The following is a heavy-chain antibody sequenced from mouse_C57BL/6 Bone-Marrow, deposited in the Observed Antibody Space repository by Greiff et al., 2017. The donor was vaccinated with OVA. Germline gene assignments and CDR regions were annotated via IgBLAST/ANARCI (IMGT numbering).Heavy chain of an antibody. CDR1: GYTFTSYW. CDR3: ASRPSMDY. Sequence: VQLQQPGAELVKPGASVKMSCKASGYTFTSYWITWVKQRPEQGLEWIGRIDPANGNTKYAPKFQGKATITADTSSNTAYLQLSSLTSEDTAIYYCASRPSMDYWGQGTSVTVSS. CDR2: IDPANGNT. V-gene: IGHV14-3*01. J-gene: IGHJ4*01.